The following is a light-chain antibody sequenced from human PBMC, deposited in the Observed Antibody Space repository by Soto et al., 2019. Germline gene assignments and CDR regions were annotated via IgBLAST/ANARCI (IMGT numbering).Light chain of an antibody. J-gene: IGKJ4*01. CDR2: GAS. Sequence: EIVLTQSPGTLSLSPGERATLSCRASQSVSSSYLAWYQQKPGQAPRLLIYGASSRATGIPDRFSGSGSGTDFTLNISRLEPEDFAVYYCQLLTFGGGTKVEIK. CDR1: QSVSSSY. V-gene: IGKV3-20*01. CDR3: QLLT.